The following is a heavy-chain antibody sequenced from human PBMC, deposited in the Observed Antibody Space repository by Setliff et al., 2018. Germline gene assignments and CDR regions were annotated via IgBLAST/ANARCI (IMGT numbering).Heavy chain of an antibody. V-gene: IGHV1-18*01. CDR3: ARANDYSSGWYFYYYGMDV. CDR1: GGTFSSYA. D-gene: IGHD6-19*01. J-gene: IGHJ6*02. Sequence: GASVKVSCKASGGTFSSYAISWVRQAPGQGLEWMGWISAYNGNTNYAQKLQGRVTMTTDTSTSTAYMELSSLRSEDTAVYYCARANDYSSGWYFYYYGMDVWGQGTTVTVSS. CDR2: ISAYNGNT.